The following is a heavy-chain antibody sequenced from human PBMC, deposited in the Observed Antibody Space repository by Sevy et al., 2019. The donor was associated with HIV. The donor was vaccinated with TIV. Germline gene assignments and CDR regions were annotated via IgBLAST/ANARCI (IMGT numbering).Heavy chain of an antibody. CDR3: ARHRQDDSSVWLVLEYYFDY. Sequence: SEILSLTCTVSGGSISSSSYYWGWIRQPPGKGLEWIGSIYYSGSTYYNLSLKSRVTISVDTSKNQFSLKLSSVTAADTAVYYRARHRQDDSSVWLVLEYYFDYWGQGTLVTVSS. CDR2: IYYSGST. D-gene: IGHD6-19*01. V-gene: IGHV4-39*01. CDR1: GGSISSSSYY. J-gene: IGHJ4*02.